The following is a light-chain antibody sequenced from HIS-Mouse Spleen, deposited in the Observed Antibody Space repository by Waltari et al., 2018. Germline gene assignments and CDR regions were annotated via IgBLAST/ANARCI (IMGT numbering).Light chain of an antibody. J-gene: IGLJ1*01. V-gene: IGLV3-19*01. CDR1: SLRSYY. CDR3: NSRDSSGNREV. Sequence: SSELTQYPAVSVALGQTVRITCQGDSLRSYYASWYQQKPGQAPVLVIYGKNNRPSGIPDRFSGSSSGNTASLTITGAQAEDEADYYCNSRDSSGNREVFGTGTKVTVL. CDR2: GKN.